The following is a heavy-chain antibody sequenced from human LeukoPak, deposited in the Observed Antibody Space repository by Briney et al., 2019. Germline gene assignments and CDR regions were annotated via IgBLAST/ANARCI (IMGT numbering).Heavy chain of an antibody. Sequence: GGSLRLSCAASGFTFDDYAMHWVRQAPGKGLEWVSGISWNSGSIGYADSVKGRFTISRDNAKNSLYLQMNSLRAEDTALYYCAKDVPYYGMDVWAKGPRSPSP. CDR1: GFTFDDYA. CDR3: AKDVPYYGMDV. J-gene: IGHJ6*02. V-gene: IGHV3-9*01. CDR2: ISWNSGSI.